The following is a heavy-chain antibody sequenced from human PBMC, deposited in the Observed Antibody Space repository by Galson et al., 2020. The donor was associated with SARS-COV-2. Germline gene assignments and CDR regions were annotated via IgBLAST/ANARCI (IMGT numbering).Heavy chain of an antibody. CDR2: TYSTGSA. D-gene: IGHD3-9*01. J-gene: IGHJ5*02. CDR1: GGSINNDDYS. Sequence: SATLSLTCTVSGGSINNDDYSCIWIRQPTGKGLEWLAYTYSTGSAYYNPSPKGRFTISVDTSKNQFSLRVRSVTAADTAVYYCARAGDDILTAYNWFDPWGQGTLVTVAS. V-gene: IGHV4-30-4*08. CDR3: ARAGDDILTAYNWFDP.